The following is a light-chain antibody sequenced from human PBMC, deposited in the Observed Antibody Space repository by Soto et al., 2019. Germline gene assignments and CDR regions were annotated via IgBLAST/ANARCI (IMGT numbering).Light chain of an antibody. CDR2: GAS. Sequence: LPQSPASLSLSPGERSTLSGRARQTVGISLAWYQHKPGQPPRLLIYGASIRAAGIPARFTGSESGTEFTLTIRRLEPEDFAVYYCQQITDWPPQWTFGNGNKVAIK. CDR1: QTVGIS. CDR3: QQITDWPPQWT. J-gene: IGKJ1*01. V-gene: IGKV3-11*01.